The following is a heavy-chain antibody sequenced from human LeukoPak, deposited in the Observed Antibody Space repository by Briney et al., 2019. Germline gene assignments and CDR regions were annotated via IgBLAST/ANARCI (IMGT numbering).Heavy chain of an antibody. CDR3: AREGGSGWYDY. CDR1: GFTFSSYW. Sequence: GGSLRLSCAASGFTFSSYWMSWVRQAPGKGLEWVANIKQDGSEKYYVDSVKGRFTISRDNAKNSLYLQMNSLRAGDTAVYYCAREGGSGWYDYWGQGTLVTVSS. D-gene: IGHD6-19*01. V-gene: IGHV3-7*03. J-gene: IGHJ4*02. CDR2: IKQDGSEK.